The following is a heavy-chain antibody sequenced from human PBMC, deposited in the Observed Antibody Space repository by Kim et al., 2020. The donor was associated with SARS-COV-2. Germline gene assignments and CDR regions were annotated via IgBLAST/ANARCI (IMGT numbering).Heavy chain of an antibody. CDR2: VFHAGAT. V-gene: IGHV4-39*01. CDR1: GASLIRPSNN. J-gene: IGHJ5*02. D-gene: IGHD2-21*01. Sequence: SETLSLTCVVSGASLIRPSNNWAWIRQTPGKGLEWIASVFHAGATYHNPSLRSRIAVSVDTSRNQFSLSLTSVTAADKAVYYCGRQPTGFPHWVDAWGQG. CDR3: GRQPTGFPHWVDA.